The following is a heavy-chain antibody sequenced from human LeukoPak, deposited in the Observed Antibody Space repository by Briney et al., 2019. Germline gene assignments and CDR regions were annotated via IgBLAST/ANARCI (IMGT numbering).Heavy chain of an antibody. Sequence: ASVKVSCKASGGTFSSYAISWVRQAPGQGLEWMGGIIPIFGTANYAQKFQGRVTITAGESASTAYMELSSLRSEDTAVYYCAREDSSGYSNWFDPWGQGTLVTVSS. CDR1: GGTFSSYA. J-gene: IGHJ5*02. D-gene: IGHD3-22*01. V-gene: IGHV1-69*13. CDR2: IIPIFGTA. CDR3: AREDSSGYSNWFDP.